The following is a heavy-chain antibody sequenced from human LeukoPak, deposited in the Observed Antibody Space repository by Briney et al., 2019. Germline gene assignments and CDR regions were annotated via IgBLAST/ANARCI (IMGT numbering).Heavy chain of an antibody. CDR1: GGSIRSSYYS. D-gene: IGHD3-16*02. V-gene: IGHV4-30-2*01. Sequence: SETLSLTCTVSGGSIRSSYYSWSWIRQPPGKGLEWIGYIYHSGSTYYNPSLKSRVTISVDRSKNQFSLKLSSATAADTAVYYCARSLNDAFDIWGQGTMVTVSS. CDR2: IYHSGST. J-gene: IGHJ3*02. CDR3: ARSLNDAFDI.